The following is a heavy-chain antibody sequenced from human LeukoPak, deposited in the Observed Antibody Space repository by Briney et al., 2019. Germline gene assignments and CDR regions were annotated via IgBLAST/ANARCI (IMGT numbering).Heavy chain of an antibody. CDR1: GFTFSNYA. D-gene: IGHD3-9*01. Sequence: PGASLRLSCAASGFTFSNYAMSWVRQAPGKGLEWVSAIGGRGDGTYYADSVKGRFTVSRDDSKNTLYLQMNSLRAEDTAVYYCAKWGDYDILTGYYDSDYWGQGTLVTVSS. CDR2: IGGRGDGT. J-gene: IGHJ4*02. V-gene: IGHV3-23*01. CDR3: AKWGDYDILTGYYDSDY.